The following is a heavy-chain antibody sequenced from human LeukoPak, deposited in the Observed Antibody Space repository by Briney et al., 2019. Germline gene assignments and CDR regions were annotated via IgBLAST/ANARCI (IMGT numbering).Heavy chain of an antibody. CDR3: ARDLEDFWSGYYRHPTRYYFDY. CDR1: GDSVSSNSAA. D-gene: IGHD3-3*01. J-gene: IGHJ4*02. V-gene: IGHV6-1*01. CDR2: TYYRSKWYN. Sequence: SQTLSLTCAISGDSVSSNSAAWNWIRQSPSRGLEWLGRTYYRSKWYNDYAVSVKSRITINPDTSKNQFSLQLNSVTPEDTAVYYCARDLEDFWSGYYRHPTRYYFDYWGQGTLVTVSS.